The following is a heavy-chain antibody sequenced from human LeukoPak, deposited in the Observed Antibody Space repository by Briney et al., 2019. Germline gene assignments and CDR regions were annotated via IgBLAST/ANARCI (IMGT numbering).Heavy chain of an antibody. CDR1: GYTFTGYY. J-gene: IGHJ4*02. Sequence: ASVKVSCKASGYTFTGYYMHWVRQAPGQGLEWMGRINLNSGGTNYAQKFQGRVTMTRDTSISTAYMELSRLRSDDTAVYYCASLTVTSPLFDYWGQGTLVTVSS. V-gene: IGHV1-2*06. CDR2: INLNSGGT. CDR3: ASLTVTSPLFDY. D-gene: IGHD4-17*01.